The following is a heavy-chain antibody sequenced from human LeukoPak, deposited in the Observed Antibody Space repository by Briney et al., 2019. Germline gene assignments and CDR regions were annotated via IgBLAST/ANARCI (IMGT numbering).Heavy chain of an antibody. J-gene: IGHJ3*02. CDR2: INPNSGGT. Sequence: ASVKVSCKASGYTFTGYYMHWVRQAPGQGLEWMGWINPNSGGTNYAQKFQGWVTMTRDTSISTAYMELSRLRSDDTAVYYCARARRGTALDAFDIWGQGTMVTVSS. D-gene: IGHD3-16*01. CDR1: GYTFTGYY. V-gene: IGHV1-2*04. CDR3: ARARRGTALDAFDI.